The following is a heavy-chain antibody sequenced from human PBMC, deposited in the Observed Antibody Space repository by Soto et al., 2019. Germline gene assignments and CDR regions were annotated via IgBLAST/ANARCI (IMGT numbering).Heavy chain of an antibody. J-gene: IGHJ6*02. CDR1: GGSIRSYY. CDR2: MYYSGIT. D-gene: IGHD2-2*01. V-gene: IGHV4-59*01. CDR3: ASSTRSPGYYYGMDV. Sequence: QVQLQESGPGLVKPSETLSLTCNVSGGSIRSYYWTWVRQPPGKGLEWIGYMYYSGITNYNPSLKSRVTISADTSKNQLSLKLSSVTAADTAVYYCASSTRSPGYYYGMDVWGQGTTVIVSS.